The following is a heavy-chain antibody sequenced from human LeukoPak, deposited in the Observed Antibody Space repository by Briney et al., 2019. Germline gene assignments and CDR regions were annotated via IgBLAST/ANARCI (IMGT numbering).Heavy chain of an antibody. CDR1: GFTFTGYY. CDR2: IHPKSGCT. J-gene: IGHJ3*01. D-gene: IGHD4-17*01. CDR3: AGWTTVLTD. Sequence: ASVKVSCKASGFTFTGYYMHWERHAPGQGLEWMVWIHPKSGCTNYAQKFQGRVTMTRDTSITTAYMELSSLRSDDTAVYYCAGWTTVLTDWGQGTMVTVSS. V-gene: IGHV1-2*02.